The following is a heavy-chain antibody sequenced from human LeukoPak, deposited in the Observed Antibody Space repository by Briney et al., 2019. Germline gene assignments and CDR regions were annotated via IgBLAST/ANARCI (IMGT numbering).Heavy chain of an antibody. CDR1: SGSMTTYY. Sequence: PSETLSLICTVSSGSMTTYYWSWVRQPSGKGLEWIGYIHYTGMSNYNPSLRGRVVISLDTPRNQFSLRLNSVTAADTAVYYCARLLPNTLPGLPYNYHYLDVWGKGTTVTVSS. CDR2: IHYTGMS. D-gene: IGHD2/OR15-2a*01. J-gene: IGHJ6*03. V-gene: IGHV4-59*01. CDR3: ARLLPNTLPGLPYNYHYLDV.